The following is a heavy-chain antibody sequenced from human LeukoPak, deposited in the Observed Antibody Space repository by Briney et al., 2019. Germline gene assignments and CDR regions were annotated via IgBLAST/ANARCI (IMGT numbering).Heavy chain of an antibody. Sequence: SVKVSCKGSGGTFSSYAISWVRQAPGQGLEWMGGIIPIFGTANYAQKFQGRVTITADESTSTAYMELSSLRSEDTAVYYCARDSEYYYDSSGSYGYWGQGTLVTVSS. CDR2: IIPIFGTA. D-gene: IGHD3-22*01. V-gene: IGHV1-69*13. J-gene: IGHJ4*02. CDR3: ARDSEYYYDSSGSYGY. CDR1: GGTFSSYA.